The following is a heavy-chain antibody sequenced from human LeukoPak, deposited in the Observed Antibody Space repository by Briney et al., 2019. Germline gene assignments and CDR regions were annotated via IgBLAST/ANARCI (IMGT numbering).Heavy chain of an antibody. Sequence: GGSLRLSCEGSAFIFSGHWMDWVRQAPGKGLKWVASINPDGNKKYSADSVKGRFTISRDNAENSLYLQMNSLRVEDTAFYYCARDLAYSRLDYWGQGMLVTVSS. J-gene: IGHJ4*02. CDR2: INPDGNKK. CDR1: AFIFSGHW. V-gene: IGHV3-7*01. CDR3: ARDLAYSRLDY. D-gene: IGHD5-18*01.